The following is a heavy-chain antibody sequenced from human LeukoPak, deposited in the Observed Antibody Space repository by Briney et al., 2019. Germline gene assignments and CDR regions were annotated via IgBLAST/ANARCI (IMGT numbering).Heavy chain of an antibody. CDR1: GGSISSSSYY. D-gene: IGHD4-17*01. CDR2: IYHSGST. CDR3: ARLALDYGYYYYYMDV. J-gene: IGHJ6*03. V-gene: IGHV4-39*07. Sequence: PSETLSLTCTVSGGSISSSSYYWGWIRQPPGKGLEWIGSIYHSGSTYYNPSLKSRVTISVDTSKNQFSLKLSSVTAADTAVYYCARLALDYGYYYYYMDVWGKGTTVTVSS.